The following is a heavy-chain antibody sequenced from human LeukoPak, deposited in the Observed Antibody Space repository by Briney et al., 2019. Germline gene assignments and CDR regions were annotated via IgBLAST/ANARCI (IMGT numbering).Heavy chain of an antibody. CDR3: ARENDYGDYDY. Sequence: GGSLRLSCAASGFTFSSYAMTWVRQAPGKGLEWVSAISGSSASTTYYTDSVKGRFTISRDNSENTLYLQMNSLRAEDTAVYYCARENDYGDYDYWGQGTLVTVSS. CDR1: GFTFSSYA. V-gene: IGHV3-23*01. J-gene: IGHJ4*02. D-gene: IGHD4-17*01. CDR2: ISGSSASTT.